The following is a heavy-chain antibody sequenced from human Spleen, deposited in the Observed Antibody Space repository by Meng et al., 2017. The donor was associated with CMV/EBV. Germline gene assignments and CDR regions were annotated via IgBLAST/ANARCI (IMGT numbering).Heavy chain of an antibody. V-gene: IGHV4-4*02. Sequence: VTGGSISSSNWWSWVRQPPGKELEWIGEINHSGTTNYNPSLKSRVTISVDKSKTQLSLKVNSVTAADTAVYYCARDRATWEPDWFDPWGQGTLVTVSS. D-gene: IGHD1-26*01. J-gene: IGHJ5*02. CDR1: GGSISSSNW. CDR3: ARDRATWEPDWFDP. CDR2: INHSGTT.